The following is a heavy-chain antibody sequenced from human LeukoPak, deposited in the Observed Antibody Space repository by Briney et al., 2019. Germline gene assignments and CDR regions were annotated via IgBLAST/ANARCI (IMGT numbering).Heavy chain of an antibody. CDR3: AKDLDSSTWSIDY. Sequence: PGGSLRLSCVASGFAFSSYGMSWVRQAPGKGLEWVSAISGSGGSTDYGDSVKGRFTISRDNSKNTLYLRMNSLRAEDTAVYYCAKDLDSSTWSIDYWGQGTLVSVSS. D-gene: IGHD6-13*01. CDR2: ISGSGGST. J-gene: IGHJ4*02. CDR1: GFAFSSYG. V-gene: IGHV3-23*01.